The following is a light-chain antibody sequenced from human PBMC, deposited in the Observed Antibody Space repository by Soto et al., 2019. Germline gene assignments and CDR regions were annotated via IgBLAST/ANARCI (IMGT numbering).Light chain of an antibody. CDR1: QAISNY. Sequence: DIQMTQSPSSLSASVGDRVTITCQASQAISNYLNWYQQKPGKAPKLLIYDASNLETGVPSRFSGRGSGTDFTFTISSLQPEDIATYYCQQYAHLPPFTFGQGTKL. J-gene: IGKJ2*01. CDR2: DAS. CDR3: QQYAHLPPFT. V-gene: IGKV1-33*01.